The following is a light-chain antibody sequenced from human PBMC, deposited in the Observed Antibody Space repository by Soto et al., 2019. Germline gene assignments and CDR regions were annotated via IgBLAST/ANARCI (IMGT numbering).Light chain of an antibody. J-gene: IGKJ1*01. CDR1: QGISSY. CDR2: AAS. V-gene: IGKV1-8*01. CDR3: QQYYSYPRT. Sequence: AIRVTQSPSSLSASTGDRVTITCRASQGISSYLAWYQQKPGKAPKLLIYAASTLQSGVPSRFSGSGSGTDFTLTISCLQSEDFATYYCQQYYSYPRTSGQGTKVDNK.